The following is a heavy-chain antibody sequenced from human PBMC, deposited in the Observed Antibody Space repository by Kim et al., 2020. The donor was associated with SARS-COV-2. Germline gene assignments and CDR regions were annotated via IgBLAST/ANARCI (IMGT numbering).Heavy chain of an antibody. CDR3: ARAEQSKFYRFDS. J-gene: IGHJ4*02. Sequence: YNPHLKSRVTISGDTAKNQFARKVSAVTAADTAVYCGARAEQSKFYRFDSWGQGTLVTVSS. D-gene: IGHD3-16*02. V-gene: IGHV4-34*01.